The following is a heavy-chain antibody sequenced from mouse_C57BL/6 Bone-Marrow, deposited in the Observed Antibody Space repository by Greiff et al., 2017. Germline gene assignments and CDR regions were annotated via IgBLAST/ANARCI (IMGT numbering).Heavy chain of an antibody. V-gene: IGHV5-17*01. CDR2: ISSGSSTI. J-gene: IGHJ3*01. Sequence: EVQLVESGGGLVKPGGSLKLSCAASGFTFSDYGMHWVRQAPEKGLEWVAYISSGSSTIYYADTVKGRFTISRDNAKNTLFLQMTSLRSEDTAMYYCARADYDGLTWFAYWGQGTLVTVSA. CDR3: ARADYDGLTWFAY. D-gene: IGHD2-4*01. CDR1: GFTFSDYG.